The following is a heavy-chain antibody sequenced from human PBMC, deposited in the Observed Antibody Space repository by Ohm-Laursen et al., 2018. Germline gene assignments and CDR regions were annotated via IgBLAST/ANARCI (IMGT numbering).Heavy chain of an antibody. Sequence: SSVKVSCNTSGYTFINYDIHWVRQASGQGLEWMGWTNPKNDDTGYAHKFQGRVTMSRNTSISTANLEMTSLRSEDTAVYYCARGRLSGTRRALDIWGQGTLVTVSS. J-gene: IGHJ3*02. V-gene: IGHV1-8*01. CDR3: ARGRLSGTRRALDI. CDR1: GYTFINYD. D-gene: IGHD1-7*01. CDR2: TNPKNDDT.